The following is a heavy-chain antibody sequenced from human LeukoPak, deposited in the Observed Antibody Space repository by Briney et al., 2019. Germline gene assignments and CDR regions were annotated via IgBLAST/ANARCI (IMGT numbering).Heavy chain of an antibody. CDR2: INQDGSQK. Sequence: PGGSLRLSCAASGFTFSSYWMSWVRQAPGKGLEWVANINQDGSQKYFVDSVKGRFTTSRDNAKSSLYLHMNSLRAVDTAVYYCARWGTYSSSWLGAFDMWGQGTMVTVSS. V-gene: IGHV3-7*05. CDR1: GFTFSSYW. CDR3: ARWGTYSSSWLGAFDM. J-gene: IGHJ3*02. D-gene: IGHD6-13*01.